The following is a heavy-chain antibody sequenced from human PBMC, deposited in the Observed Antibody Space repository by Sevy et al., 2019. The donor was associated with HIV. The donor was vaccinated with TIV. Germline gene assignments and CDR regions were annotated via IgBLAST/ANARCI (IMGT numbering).Heavy chain of an antibody. CDR1: GFTFSSYS. CDR2: ISSSSSYI. Sequence: GGSLRLSCAASGFTFSSYSMNWVRQAPGKGLEWVSSISSSSSYIYYADSVKGRFTISRDNAKNSLYLQMNSLRAEDTAVYYCARDLRLRELTYDAFDIWGQGTVVTVSS. D-gene: IGHD1-1*01. CDR3: ARDLRLRELTYDAFDI. J-gene: IGHJ3*02. V-gene: IGHV3-21*01.